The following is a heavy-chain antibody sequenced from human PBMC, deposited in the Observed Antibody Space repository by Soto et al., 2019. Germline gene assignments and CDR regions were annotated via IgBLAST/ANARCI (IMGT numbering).Heavy chain of an antibody. CDR1: GFSLSTSGMC. D-gene: IGHD1-20*01. Sequence: SGPTLVNPTQTLTLTCTFSGFSLSTSGMCVSWIRQPPGKALEWLALIGWDDDKYYSTSLKTRLTISKDTSKNQVVLTMTNMDPVDTATYYCARGGYNWNPRSYGMDVWGQGTTVTVSS. CDR3: ARGGYNWNPRSYGMDV. V-gene: IGHV2-70*01. J-gene: IGHJ6*02. CDR2: IGWDDDK.